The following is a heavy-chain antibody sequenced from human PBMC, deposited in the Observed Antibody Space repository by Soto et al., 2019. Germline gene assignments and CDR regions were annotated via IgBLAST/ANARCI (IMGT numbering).Heavy chain of an antibody. V-gene: IGHV5-10-1*01. CDR1: GYSFTSYW. CDR3: ARLDIVVVPATGKDYSYYYGMDV. Sequence: PGESLKISCKGSGYSFTSYWISWVRQMPGKGLEWMGRIDPSDSYTNYSPSFQGHVTISADKSISTAYLQWSSLKASDTAMYYCARLDIVVVPATGKDYSYYYGMDVWGQGTTVTVSS. CDR2: IDPSDSYT. J-gene: IGHJ6*02. D-gene: IGHD2-2*01.